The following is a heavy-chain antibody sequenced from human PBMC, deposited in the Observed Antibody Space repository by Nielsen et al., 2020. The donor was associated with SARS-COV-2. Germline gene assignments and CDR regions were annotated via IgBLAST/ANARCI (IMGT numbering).Heavy chain of an antibody. CDR1: CYTFTCYY. D-gene: IGHD3-3*01. V-gene: IGHV1-2*02. J-gene: IGHJ3*02. CDR3: ATSYYDFWSGWSHDAFDI. CDR2: INPNSCGT. Sequence: ASVKVSCKASCYTFTCYYMHWVRQAPGQGLEWMGWINPNSCGTNYAQKFQGRVTMTRDTSISTAYMELSRLRSDDTAVYYCATSYYDFWSGWSHDAFDIWGQGTTVTVSS.